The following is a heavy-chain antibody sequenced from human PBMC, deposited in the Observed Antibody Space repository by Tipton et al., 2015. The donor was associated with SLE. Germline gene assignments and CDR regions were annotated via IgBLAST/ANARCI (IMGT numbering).Heavy chain of an antibody. D-gene: IGHD1-7*01. CDR1: AFTFNTAW. Sequence: QLVQSGGGLVQPGGSLRLSCAASAFTFNTAWMIWVRQAPGKGLEWVGRIKSKIDGGTTDYAAPVKDRFSISRDDSENTLYLQMNSLKTEDTAVYYCTTGLGYNWDLDHAFDIWGQGTMVTVSS. CDR2: IKSKIDGGTT. J-gene: IGHJ3*02. CDR3: TTGLGYNWDLDHAFDI. V-gene: IGHV3-15*01.